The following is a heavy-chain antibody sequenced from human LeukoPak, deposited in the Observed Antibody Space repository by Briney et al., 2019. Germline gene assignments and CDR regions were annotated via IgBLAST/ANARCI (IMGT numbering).Heavy chain of an antibody. Sequence: GGSLRLSCAASGFSFASYAMYWVRQAPGKGLEWVSTISGAGGSTNYADSVKGRFTISRDNSENTLYLQMNSLRAEDTALYYCAKLGYCGGDCYREFAYWGQGTLVTVSS. J-gene: IGHJ4*02. CDR1: GFSFASYA. D-gene: IGHD2-21*02. CDR3: AKLGYCGGDCYREFAY. CDR2: ISGAGGST. V-gene: IGHV3-23*01.